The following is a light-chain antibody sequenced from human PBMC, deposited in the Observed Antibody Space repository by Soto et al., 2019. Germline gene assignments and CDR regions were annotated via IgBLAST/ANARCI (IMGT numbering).Light chain of an antibody. CDR3: HSFDSRLIGLL. J-gene: IGLJ2*01. V-gene: IGLV1-40*01. CDR1: NSNIGAGYD. Sequence: QSVLTQPPSVTGAPGQRVTISCTGSNSNIGAGYDVHWYRQFPGTAPKLLIYGNINRPSGVPDRFSGPKSGTSASLAITGLQAEDEAHYYCHSFDSRLIGLLFGGGTKVTVL. CDR2: GNI.